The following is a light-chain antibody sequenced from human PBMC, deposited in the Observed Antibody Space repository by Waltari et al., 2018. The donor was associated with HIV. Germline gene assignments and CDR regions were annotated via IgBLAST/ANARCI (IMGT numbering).Light chain of an antibody. CDR2: DAS. V-gene: IGKV1-9*01. Sequence: DIQLTQSPSFLSASVGDRVTVACRASQDISDFLAWDQQKPGTDPRLLIYDASTLYSGVPSRFLGSGSGTEFTLTISSLQPEDFVSYYCQQLHTFPLTFGGGTKV. J-gene: IGKJ4*01. CDR1: QDISDF. CDR3: QQLHTFPLT.